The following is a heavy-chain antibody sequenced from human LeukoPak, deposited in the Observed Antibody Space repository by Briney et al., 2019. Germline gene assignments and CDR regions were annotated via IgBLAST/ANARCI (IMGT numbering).Heavy chain of an antibody. V-gene: IGHV1-69*04. D-gene: IGHD6-13*01. J-gene: IGHJ4*02. CDR1: GGTFSSYA. CDR3: ARGERGRYSSSLDY. CDR2: IIPILGIA. Sequence: GASVKVSCKASGGTFSSYAISWVRQAPGQGLEWMGRIIPILGIANYAQKFQGRVTITADKSTSTAYMELSSLRSEDTAVYYCARGERGRYSSSLDYWGQGTPVTVSS.